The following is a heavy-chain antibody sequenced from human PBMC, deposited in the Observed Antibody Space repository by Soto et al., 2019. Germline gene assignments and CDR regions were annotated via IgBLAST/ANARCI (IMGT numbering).Heavy chain of an antibody. Sequence: GGSLRLSCAASGFTFTDYYMSWIRQAPGKGLEWVSYISGSGSSFSYADSVKGRFTISRDNAKNSLYLQMNSLRDEDTAVYYCSRAPYGGNSEWGIDNWDQGTLVAVSS. V-gene: IGHV3-11*01. CDR2: ISGSGSSF. J-gene: IGHJ4*02. CDR3: SRAPYGGNSEWGIDN. D-gene: IGHD4-17*01. CDR1: GFTFTDYY.